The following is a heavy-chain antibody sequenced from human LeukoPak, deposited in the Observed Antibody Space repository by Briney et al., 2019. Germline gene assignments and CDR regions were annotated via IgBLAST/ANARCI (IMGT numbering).Heavy chain of an antibody. Sequence: GGSLRLSCAASGFTFSDYYMSWIRQAPGEGLEWISYISPRSNTIYYTDSVKCRFTISRDNAKNSLYLQMNTLRAEDTAVYYCARRIYYDNSGYRYWGQGTLVTVSS. CDR1: GFTFSDYY. J-gene: IGHJ4*02. D-gene: IGHD3-22*01. CDR2: ISPRSNTI. CDR3: ARRIYYDNSGYRY. V-gene: IGHV3-11*04.